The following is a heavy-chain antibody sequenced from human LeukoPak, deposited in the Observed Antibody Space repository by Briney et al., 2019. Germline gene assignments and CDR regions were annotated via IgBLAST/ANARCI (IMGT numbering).Heavy chain of an antibody. D-gene: IGHD1-1*01. V-gene: IGHV3-74*01. J-gene: IGHJ4*02. Sequence: GGSLRLSCAASGFTFSSYWMHWVRQAPGKGLVCVSRIKSDGSSTSYADSVKGRFTIPRDDAKNTLYLQMNSLRAEDTAVYYCARAYNSHFDYWGQGALVTVSS. CDR3: ARAYNSHFDY. CDR1: GFTFSSYW. CDR2: IKSDGSST.